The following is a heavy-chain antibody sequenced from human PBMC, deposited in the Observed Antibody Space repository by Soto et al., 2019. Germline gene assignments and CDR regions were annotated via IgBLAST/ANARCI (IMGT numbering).Heavy chain of an antibody. CDR3: ARDQGVVVTADNWFDP. D-gene: IGHD2-21*02. J-gene: IGHJ5*02. CDR1: DYS. Sequence: PSETLSLTCTVSDYSWVWIRQPAGKGLEWIGRIFSSGSTNYNPSLKGRITMSLDTSKNQFSLKLNSATATDTAVYFCARDQGVVVTADNWFDPWGQGILVTVSS. CDR2: IFSSGST. V-gene: IGHV4-4*07.